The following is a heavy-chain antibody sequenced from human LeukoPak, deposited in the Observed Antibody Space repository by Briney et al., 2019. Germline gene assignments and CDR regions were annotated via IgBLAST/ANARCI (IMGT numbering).Heavy chain of an antibody. J-gene: IGHJ6*03. CDR3: AKGVGGSANYYYMDV. Sequence: PGGSLGLSFAAPGFTFSSYSMNWVRQAPGKGLEWVSYISSSSRTIYYAAPGKGRFTISRKNAKKSLFLQMKRLGAGAQAWYICAKGVGGSANYYYMDVWGKGTTDAVSS. D-gene: IGHD3-10*01. CDR2: ISSSSRTI. V-gene: IGHV3-48*01. CDR1: GFTFSSYS.